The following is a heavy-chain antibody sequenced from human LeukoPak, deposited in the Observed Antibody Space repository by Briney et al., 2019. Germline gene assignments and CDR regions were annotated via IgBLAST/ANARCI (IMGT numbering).Heavy chain of an antibody. Sequence: PGGSLRLSCVASGFTLDDSALHWVRQAPGKGLEWISLISGDGDNTYYADSVKGRFTISIDTSTNSLYLQMSSLRAEDTAFYYCAKGVRSGTYYNCFDPWGQGTLVTVSS. J-gene: IGHJ5*02. CDR1: GFTLDDSA. CDR3: AKGVRSGTYYNCFDP. V-gene: IGHV3-43*02. CDR2: ISGDGDNT. D-gene: IGHD1-26*01.